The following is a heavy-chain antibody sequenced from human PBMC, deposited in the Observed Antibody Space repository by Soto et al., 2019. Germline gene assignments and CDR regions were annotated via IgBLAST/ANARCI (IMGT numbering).Heavy chain of an antibody. J-gene: IGHJ5*02. CDR3: ARDLADPSPEGGPCNNYGFGP. CDR1: GDTVTNYE. CDR2: MSPNSGNT. D-gene: IGHD4-4*01. Sequence: GASVKVSCKASGDTVTNYEINWVRQATGQGPEWMGWMSPNSGNTGYAQKFQGRVTMTRNTSISTAYLELSSLRSEDTAVYYCARDLADPSPEGGPCNNYGFGPWGHGTLVTVSS. V-gene: IGHV1-8*01.